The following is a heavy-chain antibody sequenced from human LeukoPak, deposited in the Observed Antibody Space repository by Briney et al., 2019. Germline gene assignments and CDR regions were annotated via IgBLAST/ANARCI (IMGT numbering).Heavy chain of an antibody. CDR1: GDTFISFA. CDR2: IIPLFGTA. V-gene: IGHV1-69*06. CDR3: ASPYDYGDHYLDALHI. Sequence: ASVTVSCKASGDTFISFAVRWVRQAPGQGLEWMGRIIPLFGTADYAQRYQGRVTISADNSLNTAYLELSSLTSEDTAVYYCASPYDYGDHYLDALHIWGQGTIVTVSS. J-gene: IGHJ3*02. D-gene: IGHD4-17*01.